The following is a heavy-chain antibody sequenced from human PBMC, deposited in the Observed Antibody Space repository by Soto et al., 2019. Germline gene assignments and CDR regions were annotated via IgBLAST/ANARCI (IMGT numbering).Heavy chain of an antibody. Sequence: ASVKVSCKASGYTFTSYAMHWVRQAPGQRLEWMGWINAGNGNTKYSQKFQGRVTITRDTSASTAYMELSSLRSEDTAVYYCARDLRKGYCSGGSCSGFGPWGQGTLVTVSS. CDR3: ARDLRKGYCSGGSCSGFGP. J-gene: IGHJ5*02. CDR1: GYTFTSYA. CDR2: INAGNGNT. D-gene: IGHD2-15*01. V-gene: IGHV1-3*01.